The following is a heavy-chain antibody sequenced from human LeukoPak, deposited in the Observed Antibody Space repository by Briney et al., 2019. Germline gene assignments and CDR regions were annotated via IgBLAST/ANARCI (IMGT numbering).Heavy chain of an antibody. J-gene: IGHJ4*02. Sequence: SETLSLTCTVPGGSVSSGSYYWSWIRQPPGKGLEWIGYIYYSGSTNYNPSLKSRVTISVDTSKNQFSLKLSSVTAADTAVYYCARDRVVVVPAAMRRGYYFDYWGQGTLVTVSS. CDR2: IYYSGST. CDR1: GGSVSSGSYY. CDR3: ARDRVVVVPAAMRRGYYFDY. D-gene: IGHD2-2*01. V-gene: IGHV4-61*01.